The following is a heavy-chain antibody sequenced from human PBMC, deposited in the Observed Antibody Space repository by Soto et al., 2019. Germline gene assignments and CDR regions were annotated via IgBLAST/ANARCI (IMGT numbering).Heavy chain of an antibody. CDR3: ARRYSSGWDYYYGMDV. CDR1: GFTFSSYD. CDR2: IGTAGDT. D-gene: IGHD6-19*01. Sequence: PGGPRLSCAASGFTFSSYDMHWVRQATGKGLEWVSAIGTAGDTYYPGSVKGRFTISRENAKNSLYLQMNSLRAGDTAVYYCARRYSSGWDYYYGMDVWGQGTTVTVSS. J-gene: IGHJ6*02. V-gene: IGHV3-13*01.